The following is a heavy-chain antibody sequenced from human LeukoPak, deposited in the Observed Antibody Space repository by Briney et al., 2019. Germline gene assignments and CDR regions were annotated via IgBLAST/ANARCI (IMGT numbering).Heavy chain of an antibody. J-gene: IGHJ4*02. CDR3: AKCQWPDRYPPPYFDY. CDR2: ISGSGGST. Sequence: GGSLRLSCAASGFTFSSYAMSWVRQAPGKGLEWVSAISGSGGSTYYADSVKGRFTISRDNSKNTLYLQMNSLRAEDTAVYYCAKCQWPDRYPPPYFDYWGQGTLVTVSS. D-gene: IGHD3-16*02. V-gene: IGHV3-23*01. CDR1: GFTFSSYA.